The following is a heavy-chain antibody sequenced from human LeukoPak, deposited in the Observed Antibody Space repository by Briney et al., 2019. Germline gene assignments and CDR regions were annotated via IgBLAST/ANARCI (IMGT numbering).Heavy chain of an antibody. V-gene: IGHV3-23*01. D-gene: IGHD2-21*01. CDR3: AKVVYCGGDCYSAAFDI. Sequence: SGGSLRLSCAASGFTFSSYAMSWVRQAPGKGLEWVSAISGSGGSTYYADSVKGRFTISRDNSKNTLYLQMNSLRAEDTAVYYCAKVVYCGGDCYSAAFDIWGLGTMVTVSS. CDR2: ISGSGGST. CDR1: GFTFSSYA. J-gene: IGHJ3*02.